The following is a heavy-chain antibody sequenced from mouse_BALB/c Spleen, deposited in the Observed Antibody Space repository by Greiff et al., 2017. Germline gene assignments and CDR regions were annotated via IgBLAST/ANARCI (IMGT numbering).Heavy chain of an antibody. J-gene: IGHJ1*01. CDR1: GFNIKDTY. CDR2: IDPANGNT. V-gene: IGHV14-3*02. D-gene: IGHD1-1*01. CDR3: AREDYGSTWYFDV. Sequence: EVQLQQSGAELVKPGASVKLSCTASGFNIKDTYMHWVKQRPEQGLEWIGRIDPANGNTKYDPKFQGKATITADTSSNTAYLQLSSLTSEDTAVYYCAREDYGSTWYFDVWGAGTTVTVSS.